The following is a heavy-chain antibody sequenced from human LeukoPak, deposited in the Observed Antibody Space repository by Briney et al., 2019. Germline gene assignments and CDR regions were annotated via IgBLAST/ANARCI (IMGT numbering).Heavy chain of an antibody. CDR1: GGSFSGYY. D-gene: IGHD2-2*01. J-gene: IGHJ6*04. CDR2: INHSGST. Sequence: PSETLSLTCAVYGGSFSGYYWNWIRQPPGKGLEWIGEINHSGSTNYNPSLKSRVTISADTSKNQFSLKLSSVTAADTAVYYCARGRYCSSTSCPTGLGYYYGMEVWGKGTTVTDSS. CDR3: ARGRYCSSTSCPTGLGYYYGMEV. V-gene: IGHV4-34*01.